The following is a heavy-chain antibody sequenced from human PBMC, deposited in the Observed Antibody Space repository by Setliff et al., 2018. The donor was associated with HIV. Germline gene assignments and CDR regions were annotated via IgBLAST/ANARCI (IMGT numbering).Heavy chain of an antibody. V-gene: IGHV1-46*01. CDR1: GNTFSSHY. CDR2: INPSGDIT. CDR3: ASKGGSGNYPDSDAFDI. D-gene: IGHD3-10*01. Sequence: ASVKVSCKASGNTFSSHYMHWVRQAPGTGLEWMGLINPSGDITSYAEKFQGRVTMTRDTSTSTVYMELRSLRSEDTAIYYCASKGGSGNYPDSDAFDIWGQGTLVTVSS. J-gene: IGHJ3*02.